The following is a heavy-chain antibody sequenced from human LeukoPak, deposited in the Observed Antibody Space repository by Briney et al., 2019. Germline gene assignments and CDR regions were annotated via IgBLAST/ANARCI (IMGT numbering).Heavy chain of an antibody. Sequence: ASVKVSCKASGYTFTSYYIHWVRQAPGQGLEWVGLINPDTGGAKYAQKFQGRVTMTRDTSISTVYMELSRLTSDDTAVYFCARGEELWFDYWGQGTLVTVSS. J-gene: IGHJ4*02. CDR1: GYTFTSYY. V-gene: IGHV1-2*02. CDR2: INPDTGGA. CDR3: ARGEELWFDY. D-gene: IGHD5-18*01.